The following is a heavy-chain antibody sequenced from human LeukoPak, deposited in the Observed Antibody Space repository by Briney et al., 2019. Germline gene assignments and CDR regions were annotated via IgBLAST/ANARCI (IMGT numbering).Heavy chain of an antibody. CDR3: ARDPYSGSYGNYYYYFMDV. Sequence: GGSLRLSCAASGFTSSSYGMHWVRQAPGKVLEWVAFIRYDGSNKYYADSVKGRFTISRDNSKNTLYLQMNSLRAEDTAVYYCARDPYSGSYGNYYYYFMDVWGKGTTVTISS. D-gene: IGHD1-26*01. CDR1: GFTSSSYG. J-gene: IGHJ6*03. CDR2: IRYDGSNK. V-gene: IGHV3-30*02.